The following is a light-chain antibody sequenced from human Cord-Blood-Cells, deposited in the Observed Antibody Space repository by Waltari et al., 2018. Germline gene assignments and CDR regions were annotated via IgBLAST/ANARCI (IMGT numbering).Light chain of an antibody. CDR2: AAS. V-gene: IGKV1-39*01. Sequence: DIQMTQSPSSLSASVGDRVTITCRASQSISSYLNWYQQKPGKAPKLLIYAASSLQSGVPSRFSGSGSGTDCTLTISSLQPEDFETYYGQQSYSTPRYTFGQGTKLEIK. CDR1: QSISSY. J-gene: IGKJ2*01. CDR3: QQSYSTPRYT.